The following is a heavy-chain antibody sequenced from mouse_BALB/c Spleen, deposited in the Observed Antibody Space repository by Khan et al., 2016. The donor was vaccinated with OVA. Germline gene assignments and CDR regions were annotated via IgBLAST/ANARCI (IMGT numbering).Heavy chain of an antibody. Sequence: QVQLQQSGAELAKPGASVKMSCTASGYTFTTYWIHWVKQRPGQGLEWIGYINPSTGYTEYNQKFKDKATLTTDEYSSAAYLQLSSLTAEDSSVYYGTRRVLYGLCACWGQGTLVTVSA. D-gene: IGHD2-12*01. V-gene: IGHV1-7*01. CDR3: TRRVLYGLCAC. CDR1: GYTFTTYW. CDR2: INPSTGYT. J-gene: IGHJ3*01.